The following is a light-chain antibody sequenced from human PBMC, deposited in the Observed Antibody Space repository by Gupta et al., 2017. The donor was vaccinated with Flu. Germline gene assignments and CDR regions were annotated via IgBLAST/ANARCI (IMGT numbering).Light chain of an antibody. CDR3: RHHGDWPPYT. Sequence: DVVLTQSPLSLPVTLGQPASISCRSSQSLVYSGGVTDLNWFQQRPGQSPRRLIYHVSNRDSGVQDRFSGSGSGEDLTLRISRGEAEEVGGYYCRHHGDWPPYTFGQGTKLEIK. J-gene: IGKJ2*01. CDR1: QSLVYSGGVTD. V-gene: IGKV2-30*01. CDR2: HVS.